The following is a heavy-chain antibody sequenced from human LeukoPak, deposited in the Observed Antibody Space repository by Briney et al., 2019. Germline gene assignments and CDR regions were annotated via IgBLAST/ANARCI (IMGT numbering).Heavy chain of an antibody. J-gene: IGHJ4*02. CDR3: ARSGDKGYCSTTSCYGFDY. CDR1: GYSISSGYH. Sequence: SETLSLTCTVSGYSISSGYHWGWTRQPPGKGLDWIGSIYIGGTTFHNPSLKSRVTISLDTSKNQFSLGLRSGTAADTAVYHCARSGDKGYCSTTSCYGFDYWGQGILVTVSS. D-gene: IGHD2-2*01. V-gene: IGHV4-38-2*02. CDR2: IYIGGTT.